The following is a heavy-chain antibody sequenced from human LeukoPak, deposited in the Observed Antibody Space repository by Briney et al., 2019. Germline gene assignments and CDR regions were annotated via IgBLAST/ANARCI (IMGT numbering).Heavy chain of an antibody. Sequence: ASETLSLTCTVSGGSVSSGSYYWSRIRQPPGKGLEWIGYIYYSGSTNYNPSLKSRVTISVDTSKNQFSLKLSSVTAADTAVYYCARVGAAAGSLDYWGQGTLVTVSS. CDR3: ARVGAAAGSLDY. V-gene: IGHV4-61*01. J-gene: IGHJ4*02. D-gene: IGHD6-13*01. CDR2: IYYSGST. CDR1: GGSVSSGSYY.